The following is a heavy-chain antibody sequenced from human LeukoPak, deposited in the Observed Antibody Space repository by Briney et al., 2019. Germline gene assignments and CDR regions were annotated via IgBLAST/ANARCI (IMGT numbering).Heavy chain of an antibody. Sequence: SVKVSCKASGGTFSSYPISWVRQAPGQGLEWMAGIIPIFDTADYAQKFQGRVTITADESTSTAYMELSSLRSEDTAVFYCARISLGAIWGYYYGMDVWGQGTTVTVSS. J-gene: IGHJ6*02. V-gene: IGHV1-69*01. CDR1: GGTFSSYP. CDR3: ARISLGAIWGYYYGMDV. CDR2: IIPIFDTA. D-gene: IGHD1-26*01.